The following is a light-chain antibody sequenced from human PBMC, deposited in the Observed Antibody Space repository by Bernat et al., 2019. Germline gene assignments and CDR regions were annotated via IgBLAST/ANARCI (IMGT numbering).Light chain of an antibody. CDR2: GAS. CDR1: QVIGTY. Sequence: DIQLTQSPPFLSASVGDRVTISCRASQVIGTYLAWYQKKPGKAPKLLIYGASTLQTGVPSRFSGSGSGTEFTLTIASLQPEDGATYFCQQLDRFPITFGQGTQLEIK. J-gene: IGKJ5*01. V-gene: IGKV1-9*01. CDR3: QQLDRFPIT.